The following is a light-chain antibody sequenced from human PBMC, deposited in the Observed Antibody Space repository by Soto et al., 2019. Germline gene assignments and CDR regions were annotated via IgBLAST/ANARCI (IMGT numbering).Light chain of an antibody. CDR1: ATVMTY. CDR2: GAS. Sequence: DIQMTQSPSSLSASVGDRVTMTCRASATVMTYLNWYQQKSGKAPKLLIYGASSLQGGVPSRFIGAGSETNCSLTISAVQPEDYAIYHCQQSYTTPLTCGPGTKVYFK. CDR3: QQSYTTPLT. V-gene: IGKV1-39*01. J-gene: IGKJ3*01.